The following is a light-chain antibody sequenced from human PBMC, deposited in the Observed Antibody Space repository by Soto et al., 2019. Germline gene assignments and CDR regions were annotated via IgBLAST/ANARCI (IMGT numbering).Light chain of an antibody. CDR3: SSKTSSRTPFV. CDR2: EVN. V-gene: IGLV2-14*01. J-gene: IGLJ1*01. Sequence: QAALTPPASVSGSPGQSITISCTGTSSDVGGYNYVSWYQQHPGNAPRLMIYEVNNRPSGVPNRFSGSKSGNTASLTISGLQAEDEADYYCSSKTSSRTPFVFGTGTKVTVL. CDR1: SSDVGGYNY.